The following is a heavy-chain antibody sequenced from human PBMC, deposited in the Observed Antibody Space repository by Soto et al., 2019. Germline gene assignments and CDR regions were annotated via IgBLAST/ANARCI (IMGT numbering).Heavy chain of an antibody. CDR1: GVSISSGGYY. V-gene: IGHV4-31*03. Sequence: SETLSLTCTVSGVSISSGGYYWSWIRQHPGKGLEWIGYIYYSGSTYYNPSLKSRVTISVDTSKNQFSLKLSSVTAADTAVYYCARVDYDSSGYHFDYWGQGTLVTVSS. CDR3: ARVDYDSSGYHFDY. D-gene: IGHD3-22*01. J-gene: IGHJ4*02. CDR2: IYYSGST.